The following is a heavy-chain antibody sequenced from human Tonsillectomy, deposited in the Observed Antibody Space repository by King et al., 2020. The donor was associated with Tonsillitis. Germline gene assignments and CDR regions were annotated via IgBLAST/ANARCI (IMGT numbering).Heavy chain of an antibody. CDR2: ISPNSGGT. CDR3: AKIGTAYGAFDI. J-gene: IGHJ3*02. D-gene: IGHD3-10*01. CDR1: GYTFTGYH. V-gene: IGHV1-2*04. Sequence: QLVQSGAEVKKPGASVKVSCKASGYTFTGYHMHWVRQARGQGLEWMGWISPNSGGTNYAQMFQGWVTMTRDTSITTAYMELSGLRSDDTAVYYCAKIGTAYGAFDIWGQGTMVTVSS.